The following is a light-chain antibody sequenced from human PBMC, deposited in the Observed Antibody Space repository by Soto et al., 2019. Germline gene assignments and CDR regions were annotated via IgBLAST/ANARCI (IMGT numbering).Light chain of an antibody. J-gene: IGLJ1*01. CDR1: NIGSKN. V-gene: IGLV3-9*01. Sequence: SYELTQPLSVSVALGQTARITCGGNNIGSKNVHWYQQKPGQAPVLVIYRDSNRPSGIPERFSGSNSGNTATLTISRAQAGDEADYYCLVWDSSTYVFGTGTKLTVL. CDR3: LVWDSSTYV. CDR2: RDS.